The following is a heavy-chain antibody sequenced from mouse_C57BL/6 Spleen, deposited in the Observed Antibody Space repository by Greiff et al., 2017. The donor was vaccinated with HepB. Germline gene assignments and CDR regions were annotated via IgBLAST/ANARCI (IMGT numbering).Heavy chain of an antibody. Sequence: EVQLVESGPGLVKPSQSLSLTCSVTGYSITSGYYWNWIRQFPGNKLEWMGYISYDGSNNYNPSLKNRISITRDTSKNQFFLKLNSVTTEDTATYYCARDYYGSSSPLFAYWGQGTLVTVSA. D-gene: IGHD1-1*01. CDR1: GYSITSGYY. J-gene: IGHJ3*01. CDR2: ISYDGSN. CDR3: ARDYYGSSSPLFAY. V-gene: IGHV3-6*01.